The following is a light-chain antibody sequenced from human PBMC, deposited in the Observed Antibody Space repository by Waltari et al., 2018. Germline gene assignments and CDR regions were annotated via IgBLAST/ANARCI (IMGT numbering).Light chain of an antibody. Sequence: DIVMTQSPLSLPVTPGEPASISCRSSQSPLHSNGYNHLDWYLQKPGQSPQLLIYLGSNRASGVPDRFSGSKSGNTASLTVSGLQAADEADYYCSSYAGSSVWVFGGGTK. CDR3: SSYAGSSVWV. V-gene: IGKV2-28*01. J-gene: IGKJ4*02. CDR2: LGS. CDR1: QSPLHSNGYNH.